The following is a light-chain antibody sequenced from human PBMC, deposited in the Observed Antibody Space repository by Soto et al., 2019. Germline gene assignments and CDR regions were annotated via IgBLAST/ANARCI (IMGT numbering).Light chain of an antibody. CDR1: QSVSSN. Sequence: EIVMTQSPATLSVSPGERATLSCRASQSVSSNLAWYQHKPGQAPRLLISGASTRATGIPARFRGSGSGTEFTLTISSLQSEDFAVYYCQQRSNWPWTVGQGTKVDIK. CDR3: QQRSNWPWT. V-gene: IGKV3-15*01. J-gene: IGKJ1*01. CDR2: GAS.